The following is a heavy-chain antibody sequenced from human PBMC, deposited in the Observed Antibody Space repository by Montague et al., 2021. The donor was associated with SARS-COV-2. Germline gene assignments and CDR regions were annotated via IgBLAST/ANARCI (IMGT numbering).Heavy chain of an antibody. V-gene: IGHV2-5*02. Sequence: PALVNPTQTLTLTCTFSGFSLSTTGVGVGWIRQPPGKALEWPALIYWDDDKRYSPSLKTRLAITKDTSKNQVVLTMTNMDPVDTATYYCARRRDIYDVWSGYYTGQKYDAFNGFDPWGQGTLVTVSS. CDR3: ARRRDIYDVWSGYYTGQKYDAFNGFDP. J-gene: IGHJ5*02. CDR2: IYWDDDK. CDR1: GFSLSTTGVG. D-gene: IGHD3-3*01.